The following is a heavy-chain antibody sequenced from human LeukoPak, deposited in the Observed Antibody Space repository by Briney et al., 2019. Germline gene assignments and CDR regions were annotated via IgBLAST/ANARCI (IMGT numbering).Heavy chain of an antibody. CDR1: DSPLSTKA. J-gene: IGHJ4*02. D-gene: IGHD2-21*01. CDR2: FVGSGGST. CDR3: AKFLPTHIVVANYYFDY. Sequence: GGSLNSPVQALDSPLSTKAMTWFGQAPGKGLEWASPFVGSGGSTYYADSVKGRFTISRDNSKNTLYLQMNSLRAEDTAVYYCAKFLPTHIVVANYYFDYWGQGTLVTVSS. V-gene: IGHV3-23*01.